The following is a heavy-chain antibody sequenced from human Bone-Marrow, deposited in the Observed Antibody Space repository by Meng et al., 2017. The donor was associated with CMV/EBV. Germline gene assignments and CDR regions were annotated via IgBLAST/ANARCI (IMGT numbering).Heavy chain of an antibody. V-gene: IGHV4-34*01. CDR1: GGSFSGYY. CDR3: ARGPVPDFEY. CDR2: INHSGST. J-gene: IGHJ4*02. Sequence: ESLKIYCAVYGGSFSGYYWSWIRQPPGKGLEWIGEINHSGSTNYNPSLKSRVTISVDTSKNQFSLKLSSVTAADTAVYYCARGPVPDFEYWGQGTLVTVSS.